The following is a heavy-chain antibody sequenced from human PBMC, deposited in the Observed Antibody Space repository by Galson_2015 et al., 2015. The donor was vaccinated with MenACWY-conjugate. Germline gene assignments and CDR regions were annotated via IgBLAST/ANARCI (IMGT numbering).Heavy chain of an antibody. CDR3: APWIMAAV. Sequence: SLRLSCAASGFTFSTSWMHWVRQAPGKGPVWVARINSDGSVTNYADSVKGRFTISRDNAKNTLYLHMNSLRAEDTATYYCAPWIMAAVWGQGTQVTVSS. CDR1: GFTFSTSW. D-gene: IGHD2-2*03. J-gene: IGHJ4*02. V-gene: IGHV3-74*01. CDR2: INSDGSVT.